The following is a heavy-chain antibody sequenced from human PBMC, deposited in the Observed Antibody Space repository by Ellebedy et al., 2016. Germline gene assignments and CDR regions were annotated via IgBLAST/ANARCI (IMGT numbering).Heavy chain of an antibody. CDR3: AKDRDIVVVVAALFDY. Sequence: GGSLRLSCAASGFTFSSYAMSCVRQAPGKGLAWVSAISGSGGSTYYADSVKGRFTISRDNSKNTLYLQMNSLRAEDTAVYYCAKDRDIVVVVAALFDYWGQGTLVTVSS. J-gene: IGHJ4*02. D-gene: IGHD2-15*01. CDR1: GFTFSSYA. V-gene: IGHV3-23*01. CDR2: ISGSGGST.